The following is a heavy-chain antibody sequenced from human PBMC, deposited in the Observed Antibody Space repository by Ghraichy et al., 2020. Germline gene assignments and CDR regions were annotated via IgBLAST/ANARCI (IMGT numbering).Heavy chain of an antibody. Sequence: GGSLRLSCVASGFTFSSYAMSWVRQAPGKGLEWVSTIGSRGSSTYYADSVKGRFTISRDNSKNTLYLQMNSLRADDTAVYYCAKDLGGYCSSTTCPWDNYVDPWCQGTLVAVSS. CDR1: GFTFSSYA. J-gene: IGHJ5*02. CDR3: AKDLGGYCSSTTCPWDNYVDP. CDR2: IGSRGSST. D-gene: IGHD2-2*03. V-gene: IGHV3-23*01.